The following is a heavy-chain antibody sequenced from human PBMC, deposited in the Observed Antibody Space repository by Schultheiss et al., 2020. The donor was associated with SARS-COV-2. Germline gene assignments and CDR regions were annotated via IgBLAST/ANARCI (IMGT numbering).Heavy chain of an antibody. CDR2: IWYDGSNK. V-gene: IGHV3-33*01. CDR3: ARSYVPAAIPLSYFFDY. Sequence: GGSLRLSCAASGFTFSSYGMHWVRQAPGKGLEWVAVIWYDGSNKYYADSVKGRFTISRDNAKKSLYLQMNSLRAEDTAVYYCARSYVPAAIPLSYFFDYWGQGTLVTVSS. D-gene: IGHD2-2*02. CDR1: GFTFSSYG. J-gene: IGHJ4*02.